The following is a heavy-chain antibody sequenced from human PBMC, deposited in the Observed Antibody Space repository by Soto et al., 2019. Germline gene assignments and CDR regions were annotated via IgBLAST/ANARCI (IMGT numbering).Heavy chain of an antibody. CDR3: ARGVGNYPWSFNS. CDR1: GGSISDHF. Sequence: ASETLSLTCTVSGGSISDHFWSWIRQPPGKGLEWIGYVYYTGNTNSIPSLKSRVTISVDTSKNQFSLKLRSVTAADTAVYYCARGVGNYPWSFNSWGQGTLVTVSS. CDR2: VYYTGNT. V-gene: IGHV4-59*11. J-gene: IGHJ4*02. D-gene: IGHD3-16*02.